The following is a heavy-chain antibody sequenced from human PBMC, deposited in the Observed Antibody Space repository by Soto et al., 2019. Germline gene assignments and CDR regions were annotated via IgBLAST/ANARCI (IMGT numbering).Heavy chain of an antibody. D-gene: IGHD2-8*01. J-gene: IGHJ6*02. V-gene: IGHV3-30-3*01. CDR2: ISYDGSNK. CDR1: GFTFSSYA. CDR3: ARDVLMVYAHYGMDV. Sequence: QVQLVESGGGVVQPGRSLRLSCAASGFTFSSYAMHWVRQAPGKGLEWVAVISYDGSNKYYADSVKGRFTISRDNSKNTLYLQTNSLRAEDTAVYYCARDVLMVYAHYGMDVWGQGTTVTVSS.